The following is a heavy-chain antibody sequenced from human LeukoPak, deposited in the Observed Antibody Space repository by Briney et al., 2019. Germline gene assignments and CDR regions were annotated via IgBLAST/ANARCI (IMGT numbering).Heavy chain of an antibody. V-gene: IGHV4-59*08. Sequence: SETLSLTCTVSGDSVSGVYWSWIRQTPGKGLEWIGYVYYSGDTNYNPSLKSRVTMSLDMSKNQVSLRLSSVTAADTAVYYCARHPFATPFDYWGRGTLLTVSS. D-gene: IGHD2-15*01. CDR2: VYYSGDT. CDR3: ARHPFATPFDY. J-gene: IGHJ4*02. CDR1: GDSVSGVY.